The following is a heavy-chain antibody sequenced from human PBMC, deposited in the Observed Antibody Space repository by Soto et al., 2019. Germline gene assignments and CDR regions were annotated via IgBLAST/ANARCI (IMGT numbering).Heavy chain of an antibody. Sequence: NPSETLSLTCAVYGGSFSGYYWSWIRQPPGKGLEWIGEINHSGSTNYNPSLKSRVTISVDTSKNQFSLKLSSVTAADTAVYYCARDYHDYGDKESFDYWGQGTLVTVSS. CDR2: INHSGST. D-gene: IGHD4-17*01. CDR1: GGSFSGYY. J-gene: IGHJ4*02. V-gene: IGHV4-34*01. CDR3: ARDYHDYGDKESFDY.